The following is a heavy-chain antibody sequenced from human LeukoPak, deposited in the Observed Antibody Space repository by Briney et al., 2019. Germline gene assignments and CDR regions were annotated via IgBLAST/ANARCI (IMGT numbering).Heavy chain of an antibody. CDR1: GFTFSSYG. V-gene: IGHV3-33*01. Sequence: PGGSERLSCEASGFTFSSYGMHWVRQAPGKGLEWVSVIWYDGSSEYYAVSVKGRFTISRDNSKNTLYLQMNNLRAEDTAVYYCARDKRVGYDYNYYCGMDVWGQGTTGTVSS. CDR3: ARDKRVGYDYNYYCGMDV. CDR2: IWYDGSSE. J-gene: IGHJ6*02. D-gene: IGHD5-12*01.